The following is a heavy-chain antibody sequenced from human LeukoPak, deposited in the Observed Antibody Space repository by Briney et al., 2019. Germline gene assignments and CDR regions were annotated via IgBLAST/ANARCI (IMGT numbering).Heavy chain of an antibody. CDR3: ARDHHYYGSGSYGDYDY. V-gene: IGHV3-30-3*01. Sequence: GRSLRLSCAASGFTFSSSAMHWVRQAPDKGLEWVAVISYDGSNRYYADSVKGRFTISRDNSKNTLYLQMNSLRAEDTAVYYCARDHHYYGSGSYGDYDYWGQGTLVTVSS. CDR2: ISYDGSNR. CDR1: GFTFSSSA. D-gene: IGHD3-10*01. J-gene: IGHJ4*02.